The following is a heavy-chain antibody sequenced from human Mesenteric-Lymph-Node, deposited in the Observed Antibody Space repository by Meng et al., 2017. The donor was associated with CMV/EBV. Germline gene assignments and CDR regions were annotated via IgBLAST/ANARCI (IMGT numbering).Heavy chain of an antibody. CDR3: ARDLFCSSTTCAARR. Sequence: GESLKISCAASGFTLSSYSMNWVRQAPGKGLEWVSFISSSSSFIYYADSVKGRFTISRDDAKNSLYLQMNSLRAEDTAVYYCARDLFCSSTTCAARRWGQGTLVTVSS. J-gene: IGHJ4*02. CDR1: GFTLSSYS. D-gene: IGHD2-2*01. V-gene: IGHV3-21*01. CDR2: ISSSSSFI.